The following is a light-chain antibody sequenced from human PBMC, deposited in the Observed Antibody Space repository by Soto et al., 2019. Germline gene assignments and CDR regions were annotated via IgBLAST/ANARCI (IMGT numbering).Light chain of an antibody. J-gene: IGKJ1*01. V-gene: IGKV1-9*01. Sequence: DIQLTQSPSFLSAPVGDRVTITCRASQGIISDVAWYQQKPGKAPKLLIYAASTLQSGVPSRFSGSGSGADFTLTISCLQSEDVATYYCQQYYSYPRTLGQGTKVDIK. CDR3: QQYYSYPRT. CDR2: AAS. CDR1: QGIISD.